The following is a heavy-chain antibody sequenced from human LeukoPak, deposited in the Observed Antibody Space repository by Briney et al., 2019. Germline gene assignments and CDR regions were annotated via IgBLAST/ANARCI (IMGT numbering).Heavy chain of an antibody. CDR1: GFTFSSYW. V-gene: IGHV3-7*01. Sequence: GSLRLSCAASGFTFSSYWMSWVRHAPGKGLEWVANIKQDGSEKYYVDSVKGRFTISRDNAKNSLYLQMNSLRAEDTAVYYCARDLGYYDFWSGYYTEGYWGQGTLVTVSS. CDR2: IKQDGSEK. J-gene: IGHJ4*02. CDR3: ARDLGYYDFWSGYYTEGY. D-gene: IGHD3-3*01.